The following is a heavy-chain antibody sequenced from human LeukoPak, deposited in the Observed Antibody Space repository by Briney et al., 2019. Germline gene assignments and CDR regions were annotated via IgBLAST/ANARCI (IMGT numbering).Heavy chain of an antibody. V-gene: IGHV4-59*01. CDR3: ARPQSGGVLQHEFDY. CDR1: GGSISSYY. D-gene: IGHD2-15*01. J-gene: IGHJ4*02. Sequence: SETLSLTCTVSGGSISSYYWSWIRQPPGKGLEWIGYIYYSGSTNYNPSLKSQVTISVDTSKNQFSLKLSSVTAADTAVYYCARPQSGGVLQHEFDYWGQGTLVTVSS. CDR2: IYYSGST.